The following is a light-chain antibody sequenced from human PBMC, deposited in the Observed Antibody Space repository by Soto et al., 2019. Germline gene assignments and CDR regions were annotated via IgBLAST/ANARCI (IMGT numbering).Light chain of an antibody. CDR3: QQYGNSPQT. CDR1: QSVLYSSNNQNY. CDR2: AAS. J-gene: IGKJ1*01. V-gene: IGKV4-1*01. Sequence: DILMTQSPDSLAVSLGERATINCKSSQSVLYSSNNQNYLAWYQQKPGQAPRLLIYAASSRATGIPDRFSGSGSGTDFTLTISRLEPEDFAVYYCQQYGNSPQTFGQGTKVDI.